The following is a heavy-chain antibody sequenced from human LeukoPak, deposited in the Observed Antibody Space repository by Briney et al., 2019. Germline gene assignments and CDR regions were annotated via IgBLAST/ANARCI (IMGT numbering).Heavy chain of an antibody. CDR3: ARGGHRAGDSYDI. D-gene: IGHD1-26*01. CDR1: GFTFSNYG. Sequence: SGGSLRLSCAASGFTFSNYGMHWVRQAPGKGLQWVAVIWYDGSNEDYVDSVKGRLTISRDNSKNTLYLQRNSLRADDTAVYYCARGGHRAGDSYDIWGQGTMVTVSS. CDR2: IWYDGSNE. J-gene: IGHJ3*02. V-gene: IGHV3-33*01.